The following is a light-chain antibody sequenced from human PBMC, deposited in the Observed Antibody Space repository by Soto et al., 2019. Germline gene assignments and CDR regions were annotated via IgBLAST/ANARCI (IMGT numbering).Light chain of an antibody. CDR3: QQSYTSPLT. CDR1: QSVSTY. CDR2: AAS. Sequence: DIQMTQSPSSLSASVGDRVTITCRASQSVSTYLNWYQQKPGKAPNLLIYAASSLQSGVPSRFSGGGSGTDFTLTISSLQLEDFATYYCQQSYTSPLTFGGGTKVEIK. V-gene: IGKV1-39*01. J-gene: IGKJ4*01.